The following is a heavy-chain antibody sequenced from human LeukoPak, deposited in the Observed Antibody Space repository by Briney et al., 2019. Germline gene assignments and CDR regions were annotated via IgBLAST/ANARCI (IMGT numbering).Heavy chain of an antibody. CDR3: ARGRGDDILTGYKGLDY. CDR2: INHSGST. D-gene: IGHD3-9*01. J-gene: IGHJ4*02. V-gene: IGHV4-34*01. CDR1: GGSFSGYY. Sequence: PSETLSLTCAVYGGSFSGYYWSWIRQPPGKGLEWIGEINHSGSTNYNPSLKSRVTISVDTSKNQFSLKLSSVTAADTAVYYCARGRGDDILTGYKGLDYWGQGTLVTVSS.